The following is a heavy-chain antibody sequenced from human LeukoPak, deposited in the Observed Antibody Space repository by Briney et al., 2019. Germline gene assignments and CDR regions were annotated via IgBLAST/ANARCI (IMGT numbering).Heavy chain of an antibody. CDR2: IRSNSDGGAI. CDR3: ATDFYDST. J-gene: IGHJ5*02. V-gene: IGHV3-15*07. Sequence: PGGSLRLSCATSGFTFSNAWMNWVRQAPGKGLEWVGRIRSNSDGGAIDYAAPVKGRFTLSRDDSKTTLYLQMNSLQTEDTAVYYCATDFYDSTWGQGTLVTVSS. CDR1: GFTFSNAW. D-gene: IGHD3-22*01.